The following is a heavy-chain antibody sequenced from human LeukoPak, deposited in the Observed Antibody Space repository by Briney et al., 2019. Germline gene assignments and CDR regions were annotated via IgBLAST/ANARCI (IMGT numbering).Heavy chain of an antibody. CDR3: ARVGPHYYYYMDV. V-gene: IGHV4-34*01. CDR1: GGSFSGYY. J-gene: IGHJ6*03. CDR2: INHSGST. Sequence: SETLSLTCAVYGGSFSGYYWSWIRQPPGKGLEWIGEINHSGSTNYNPSLKSRVTISVDTSKNQFSLKLSSVTAADTAVYYCARVGPHYYYYMDVWGKGTTVTVSS. D-gene: IGHD3/OR15-3a*01.